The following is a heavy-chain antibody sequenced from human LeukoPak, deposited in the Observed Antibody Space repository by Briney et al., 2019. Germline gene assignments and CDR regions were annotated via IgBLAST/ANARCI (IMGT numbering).Heavy chain of an antibody. Sequence: PGGSLRLSCAASAFTFSTYSMNWVRQAPGKGLEWVSRINSDGSSTTYADSVKGRFTISRDNAKNTLYLQMNSLRAEDTGVYFCARVFSGWYFYFDNWGQGTLVTVSS. CDR3: ARVFSGWYFYFDN. CDR2: INSDGSST. J-gene: IGHJ4*02. D-gene: IGHD6-19*01. V-gene: IGHV3-74*01. CDR1: AFTFSTYS.